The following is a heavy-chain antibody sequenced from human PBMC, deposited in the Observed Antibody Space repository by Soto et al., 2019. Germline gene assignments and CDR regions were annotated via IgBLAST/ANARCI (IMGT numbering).Heavy chain of an antibody. CDR1: GFTFSSYA. J-gene: IGHJ6*02. CDR3: ARTAGYSSESYYYYGMDV. Sequence: VQLVESGGGVVQPGRSLRLSCAASGFTFSSYAMHWVRQAPGKGLAWVAVISYDGSNKYYADSVKGRFTISRDNSKNTLYLQMNSLRAEDTAVYYCARTAGYSSESYYYYGMDVWGQGTTVTVSS. D-gene: IGHD6-19*01. V-gene: IGHV3-30-3*01. CDR2: ISYDGSNK.